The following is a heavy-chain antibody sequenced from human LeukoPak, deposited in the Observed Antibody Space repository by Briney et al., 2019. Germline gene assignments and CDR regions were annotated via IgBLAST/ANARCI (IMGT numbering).Heavy chain of an antibody. CDR2: ISSSGSTI. V-gene: IGHV3-11*01. CDR1: GFTFSNYV. CDR3: AGTLDPWYGMDV. J-gene: IGHJ6*02. Sequence: PGGSLRLSCAASGFTFSNYVMNWVRQAPGKGLEWVSYISSSGSTIYYADSVKGRFTISRDNAKNSLYLQMNSLRAEDTAVYYCAGTLDPWYGMDVWGQGTTVTVSS.